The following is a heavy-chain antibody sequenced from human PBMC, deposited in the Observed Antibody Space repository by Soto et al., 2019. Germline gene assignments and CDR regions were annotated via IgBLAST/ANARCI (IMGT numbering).Heavy chain of an antibody. V-gene: IGHV4-39*01. CDR2: IYYSGST. J-gene: IGHJ4*02. CDR1: GDYNSSSTYY. Sequence: TDAVPLTYAVSGDYNSSSTYYWGCFHQPPGKGLEWIGRIYYSGSTYYNPSLKSRVTISVDTSKNQFSLKLSSVTAADTAVYYCARHGSFWFGEPNTPPLHIFDFWGQGTPVIVSS. D-gene: IGHD3-10*01. CDR3: ARHGSFWFGEPNTPPLHIFDF.